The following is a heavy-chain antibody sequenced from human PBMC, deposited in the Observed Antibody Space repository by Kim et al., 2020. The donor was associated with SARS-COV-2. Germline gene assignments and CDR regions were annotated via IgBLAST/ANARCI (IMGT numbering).Heavy chain of an antibody. J-gene: IGHJ4*02. Sequence: LKSRVTISVDTSKYQFSLKLSSVTAADTAVYYCARGYNRIVVVPAALDYWGQGTLVTVSS. CDR3: ARGYNRIVVVPAALDY. V-gene: IGHV4-34*01. D-gene: IGHD2-2*01.